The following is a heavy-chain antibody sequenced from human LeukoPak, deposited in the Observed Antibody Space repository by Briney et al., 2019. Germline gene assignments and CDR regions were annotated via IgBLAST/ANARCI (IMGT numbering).Heavy chain of an antibody. CDR2: INPSGGST. CDR1: GYTFTSYY. D-gene: IGHD3-22*01. CDR3: ARERRSGYYESPSYYFDY. J-gene: IGHJ4*02. Sequence: ASVKVSCKASGYTFTSYYMHWVRQAPGQGLEWMGIINPSGGSTSYAQKFQGRVTMTRDMSTSTVYMELSSLRSEDTAVYYCARERRSGYYESPSYYFDYWGQGTLVTVSS. V-gene: IGHV1-46*01.